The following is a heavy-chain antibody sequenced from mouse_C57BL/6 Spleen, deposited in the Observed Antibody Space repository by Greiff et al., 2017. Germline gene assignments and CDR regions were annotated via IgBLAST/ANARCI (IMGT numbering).Heavy chain of an antibody. CDR3: ARGVWDGGYAMDY. Sequence: DVQLQESGPGMVKPSQSLSLTCTVTGYSIASGYDWHWIRHFPGNKLEWMGYISYSGSTNYNPSLKSRISITHDTSKNHFFLKLNSVTTEDTATYYCARGVWDGGYAMDYWGQGTSVTVSS. CDR2: ISYSGST. D-gene: IGHD4-1*01. V-gene: IGHV3-1*01. J-gene: IGHJ4*01. CDR1: GYSIASGYD.